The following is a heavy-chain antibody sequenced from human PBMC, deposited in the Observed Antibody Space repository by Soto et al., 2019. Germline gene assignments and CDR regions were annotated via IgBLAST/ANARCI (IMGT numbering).Heavy chain of an antibody. CDR2: IGYDGSNK. CDR3: ARDPVNYYGSWTYGMDV. D-gene: IGHD3-10*01. CDR1: GLTLSRFA. J-gene: IGHJ6*02. V-gene: IGHV3-30-3*01. Sequence: QVQLVESGGGVVQPGRSLRLSCAASGLTLSRFAMHWVRQAPGKGLEWVAVIGYDGSNKDYADSVTGRFTISRDNSKNTLYLQMNSLRPEDTAVYYCARDPVNYYGSWTYGMDVLGQGTTVTVSS.